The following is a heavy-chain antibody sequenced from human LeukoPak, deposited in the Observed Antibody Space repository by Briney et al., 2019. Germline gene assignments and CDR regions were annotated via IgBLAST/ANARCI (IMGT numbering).Heavy chain of an antibody. CDR2: IYHSGST. CDR3: ARQWIQLERDAFDI. Sequence: SETLSLTCAVSGYSITSGYYWGWIRQPPGKGLERIGTIYHSGSTYYNPSLKSRVTISVDTSKNQFSLELSSVTAADTALYYCARQWIQLERDAFDIWGQGTMVTVSS. J-gene: IGHJ3*02. V-gene: IGHV4-38-2*01. D-gene: IGHD1-1*01. CDR1: GYSITSGYY.